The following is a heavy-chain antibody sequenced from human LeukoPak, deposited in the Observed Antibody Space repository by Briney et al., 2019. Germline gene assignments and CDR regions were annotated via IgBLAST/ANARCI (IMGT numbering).Heavy chain of an antibody. D-gene: IGHD6-19*01. CDR2: MKEDGSEI. V-gene: IGHV3-7*01. Sequence: GGSLRLSCAASGFTFSNYWMTWVRQAPGKGLEWVAYMKEDGSEIYYVDSVKGRFTISRDNAKNSLFLQMNSLRAEDTAVYYCARETAVAGTAVDYWGQGTLVTVSS. CDR1: GFTFSNYW. J-gene: IGHJ4*02. CDR3: ARETAVAGTAVDY.